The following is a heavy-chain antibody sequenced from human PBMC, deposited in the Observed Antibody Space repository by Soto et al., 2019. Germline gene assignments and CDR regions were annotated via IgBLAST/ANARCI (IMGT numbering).Heavy chain of an antibody. J-gene: IGHJ6*02. CDR1: GFTFSSYA. CDR3: ARDHRLTSSSRMSYYYGMDV. V-gene: IGHV3-30-3*01. CDR2: ISYDGSNK. Sequence: PGGSLRLSCAASGFTFSSYAMHWVRQAPGKGLEWVAVISYDGSNKYYADSVKGRFTISRDNSKNTLYLQMNSLRAEDTAVYYCARDHRLTSSSRMSYYYGMDVWGQGTTVTVSS. D-gene: IGHD6-13*01.